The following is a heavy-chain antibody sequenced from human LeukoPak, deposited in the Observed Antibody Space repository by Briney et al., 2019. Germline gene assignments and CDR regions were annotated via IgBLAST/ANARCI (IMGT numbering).Heavy chain of an antibody. CDR1: GFTFSSYA. V-gene: IGHV3-23*01. J-gene: IGHJ4*02. Sequence: GGSLRLSCAASGFTFSSYAMSWVRQAPGKGLEWVSAISGSGGSTYYADSVKGWFTISRDNSKNTLYLQMNSLRAEDTAVYYCAREEWLLDYFDYWGQGTLVTVSS. CDR2: ISGSGGST. CDR3: AREEWLLDYFDY. D-gene: IGHD3-3*01.